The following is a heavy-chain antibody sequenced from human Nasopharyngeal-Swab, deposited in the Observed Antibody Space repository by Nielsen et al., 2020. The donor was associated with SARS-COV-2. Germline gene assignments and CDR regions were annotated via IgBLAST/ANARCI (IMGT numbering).Heavy chain of an antibody. Sequence: SGPTLVKPTQTLTLTCTFSGFSLSTSGMCVSWIRRPPGKALEWLARIDWDDDKYYSTSLKTRLTISKDTSKNQVVLTMTNMDPVDTATYYCARIRVNHHYFDYWGQGTLVTVSS. D-gene: IGHD1-14*01. CDR3: ARIRVNHHYFDY. V-gene: IGHV2-70*11. CDR2: IDWDDDK. J-gene: IGHJ4*02. CDR1: GFSLSTSGMC.